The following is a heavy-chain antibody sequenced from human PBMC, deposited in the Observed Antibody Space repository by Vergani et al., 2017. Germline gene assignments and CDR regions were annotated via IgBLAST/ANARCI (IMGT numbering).Heavy chain of an antibody. CDR1: GFTFSSYW. V-gene: IGHV3-7*01. CDR3: ARARRDYDFWSGLSWVRPPGNWFDP. J-gene: IGHJ5*02. CDR2: IKQDGSEK. D-gene: IGHD3-3*01. Sequence: EVQLVESGGGLVQPGGSLRLSCAASGFTFSSYWMSWVRQAPGKGLEWVANIKQDGSEKYYVDSVKGRFTISRDNAKNSLYLQKNSLRAEDTAVYYCARARRDYDFWSGLSWVRPPGNWFDPWGQGTLVTVSS.